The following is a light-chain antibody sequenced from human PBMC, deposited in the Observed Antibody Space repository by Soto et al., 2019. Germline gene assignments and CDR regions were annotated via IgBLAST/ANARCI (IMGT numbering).Light chain of an antibody. CDR2: KVS. Sequence: IVMTQSPATLSVSPGERATLSCTASQSVSTKLAWYQQKPGQAPRLVIYKVSTRATGIPAKFSGSGSGTEFTLTISSLQSVDLASYYCQHDSHWPPRTFGQGTKVEIK. CDR3: QHDSHWPPRT. CDR1: QSVSTK. V-gene: IGKV3-15*01. J-gene: IGKJ1*01.